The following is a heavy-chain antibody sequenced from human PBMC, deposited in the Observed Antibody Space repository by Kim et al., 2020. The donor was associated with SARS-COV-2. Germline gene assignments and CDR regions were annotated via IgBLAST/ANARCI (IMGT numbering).Heavy chain of an antibody. Sequence: SETLSLTCTVSGGSISSGGYYWSWIRQHPGKGLEWIGYIYYSGSTYYNPSLKSRVTISVDTSKNQFSLKLSSVTAADTAVYYCATTDSSGSPGLFDYWGQGTLVTVSS. CDR2: IYYSGST. CDR3: ATTDSSGSPGLFDY. D-gene: IGHD3-22*01. CDR1: GGSISSGGYY. J-gene: IGHJ4*02. V-gene: IGHV4-31*03.